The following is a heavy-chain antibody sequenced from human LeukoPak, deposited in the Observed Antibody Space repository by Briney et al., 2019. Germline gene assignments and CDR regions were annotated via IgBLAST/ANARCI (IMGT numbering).Heavy chain of an antibody. V-gene: IGHV3-23*01. Sequence: GGSLRLSCAASGFTFSSYAMSWVRQAPGKGLEWVSAISGSGGSTYYADSVKGRFTISRDNAKNMLYLQMNSLRAEDTAVYYCARSRDGYNDFDYWGQGTLVTVSS. CDR3: ARSRDGYNDFDY. CDR1: GFTFSSYA. CDR2: ISGSGGST. D-gene: IGHD5-24*01. J-gene: IGHJ4*02.